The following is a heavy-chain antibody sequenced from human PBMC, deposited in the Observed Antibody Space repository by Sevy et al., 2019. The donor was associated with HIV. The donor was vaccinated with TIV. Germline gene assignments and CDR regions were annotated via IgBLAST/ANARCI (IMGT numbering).Heavy chain of an antibody. J-gene: IGHJ3*01. D-gene: IGHD3-3*01. Sequence: ASVNVSCKASGNSFTVYYFHWVRQAPGQGLEWMGWINPNSGDTHYAQRFQGRVTMTTDASINAAYMELSRLTSDDTAVYYCARSITIFGVAPVGVWGQGTMVTVSS. CDR2: INPNSGDT. CDR3: ARSITIFGVAPVGV. V-gene: IGHV1-2*02. CDR1: GNSFTVYY.